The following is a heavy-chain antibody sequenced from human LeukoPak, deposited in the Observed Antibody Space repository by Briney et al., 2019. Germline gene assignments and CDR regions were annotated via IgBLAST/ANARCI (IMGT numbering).Heavy chain of an antibody. CDR3: ATLVGYGSFFDY. D-gene: IGHD3-10*01. V-gene: IGHV5-51*01. CDR2: IYPGDSDT. CDR1: GYSFTSYW. J-gene: IGHJ4*02. Sequence: PGEPLKTPCKGLGYSFTSYWIGWGRPVPGKGLGYMGIIYPGDSDTRYSPSFQGQVTISADKSISTAYLQWSSLKASDTAMYYCATLVGYGSFFDYWGQGTLVTVSS.